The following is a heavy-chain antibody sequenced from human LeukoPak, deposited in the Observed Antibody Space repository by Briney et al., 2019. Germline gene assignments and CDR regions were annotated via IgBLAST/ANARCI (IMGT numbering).Heavy chain of an antibody. CDR1: GFTFSSYA. J-gene: IGHJ5*02. Sequence: PGGSLRLSCSASGFTFSSYAMHWVRQAPGKGLESVSAISSNGGSTYYADSVKGRFAISRDNSKNTLYLQMSSLRAEDTAVYYCVKDGRRTTTNRFDPWGQGTLVTVST. CDR2: ISSNGGST. CDR3: VKDGRRTTTNRFDP. D-gene: IGHD1-1*01. V-gene: IGHV3-64D*06.